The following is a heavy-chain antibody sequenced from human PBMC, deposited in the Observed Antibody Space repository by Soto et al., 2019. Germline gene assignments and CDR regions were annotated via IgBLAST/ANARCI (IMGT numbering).Heavy chain of an antibody. CDR1: GGSISSSNW. V-gene: IGHV4-4*02. Sequence: PSETLSLTCAVSGGSISSSNWWSWVRQPPGKGLEWIGEIYHSGSTNYNPSLKSRVTISVDKSKNQFSLKLSSVTAADTAVYYCARPLDFWSGYSPRAFDPWGQGTLVTVSS. CDR3: ARPLDFWSGYSPRAFDP. CDR2: IYHSGST. J-gene: IGHJ5*02. D-gene: IGHD3-3*01.